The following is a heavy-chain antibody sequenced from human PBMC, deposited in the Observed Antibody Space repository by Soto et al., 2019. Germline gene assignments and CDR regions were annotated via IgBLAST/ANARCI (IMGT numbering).Heavy chain of an antibody. V-gene: IGHV1-18*01. Sequence: ASVKVSCKASGYTFNSYGINWVRQAPGQGLEWMGWISAYNGNTNYAQKLQGRVTMTTDTSTSTAYMELRSLRSDDTAVYYCARDVNYYDSSGYYYYYYWGQGTLVTVSS. J-gene: IGHJ4*02. CDR3: ARDVNYYDSSGYYYYYY. CDR2: ISAYNGNT. CDR1: GYTFNSYG. D-gene: IGHD3-22*01.